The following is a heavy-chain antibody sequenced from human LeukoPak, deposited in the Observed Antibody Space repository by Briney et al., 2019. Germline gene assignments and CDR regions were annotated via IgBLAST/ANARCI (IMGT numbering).Heavy chain of an antibody. J-gene: IGHJ4*02. CDR1: GGSISSSGYY. V-gene: IGHV4-39*01. D-gene: IGHD2-15*01. CDR2: SNYGGDS. Sequence: KPSETLSLTCTVSGGSISSSGYYWGWIRQPPGKGLEWSGISNYGGDSYYNPSLESPVTISVDTSKNQFSLKLSSVTAAETAIYYCARFQVVRQSSLLDYWGQGALVTVSS. CDR3: ARFQVVRQSSLLDY.